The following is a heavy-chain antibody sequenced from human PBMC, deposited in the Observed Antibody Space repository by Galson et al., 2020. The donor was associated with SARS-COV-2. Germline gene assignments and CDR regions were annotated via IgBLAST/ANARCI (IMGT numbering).Heavy chain of an antibody. J-gene: IGHJ4*02. D-gene: IGHD3-22*01. V-gene: IGHV5-10-1*01. CDR2: IDPSDSYT. CDR1: GYDFTKSW. Sequence: GESLKISCKASGYDFTKSWISWVRQKPGKGLEWMGRIDPSDSYTTYSPSFQGHVSISADKSINTAYLQWSTLKASDTGIYYCTRQVGVEIRDDYWGQGTLVTVSS. CDR3: TRQVGVEIRDDY.